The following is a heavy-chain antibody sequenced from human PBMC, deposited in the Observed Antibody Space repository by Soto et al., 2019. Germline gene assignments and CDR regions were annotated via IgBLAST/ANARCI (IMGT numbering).Heavy chain of an antibody. CDR2: ISAYNDNT. V-gene: IGHV1-18*04. Sequence: ASVKVSCKASGYTFASYGISWVRQAPGQGLEWMGWISAYNDNTNYAQKFHGRVTLTTDTPTSTAYMELGSLRSDDTAVYYCARDRDGSSAVDYWGQGTLVTVSS. CDR3: ARDRDGSSAVDY. D-gene: IGHD6-6*01. CDR1: GYTFASYG. J-gene: IGHJ4*02.